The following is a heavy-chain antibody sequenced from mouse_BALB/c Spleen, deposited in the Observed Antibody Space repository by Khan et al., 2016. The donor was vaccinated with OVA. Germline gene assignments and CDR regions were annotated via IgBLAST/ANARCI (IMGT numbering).Heavy chain of an antibody. CDR2: ISTYYGHV. Sequence: QVQLKQSGAELVRPGVSVKISCKGSGYTFTDFTMHWVRQSHAMSLEWIGVISTYYGHVTYNQEFKDKATLTVDKSSSTAYMEFARLTSVESAIYYCKRGGGGTRIAYWGQGTLVTVSA. D-gene: IGHD1-3*01. V-gene: IGHV1S137*01. J-gene: IGHJ3*01. CDR3: KRGGGGTRIAY. CDR1: GYTFTDFT.